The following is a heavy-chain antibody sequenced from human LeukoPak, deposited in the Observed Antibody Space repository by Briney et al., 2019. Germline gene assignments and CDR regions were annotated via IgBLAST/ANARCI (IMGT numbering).Heavy chain of an antibody. CDR2: IYHSGST. Sequence: SETLSLTCTVSGYSISSGYYWGWIRQPPGKGLEWIGSIYHSGSTYYNPSLKSRVTISVDTSKNQFSLKLSSVTAADTAVYYCARAGYYGSGSYISWFDPWGQGTLVTVSS. CDR3: ARAGYYGSGSYISWFDP. CDR1: GYSISSGYY. V-gene: IGHV4-38-2*02. D-gene: IGHD3-10*01. J-gene: IGHJ5*02.